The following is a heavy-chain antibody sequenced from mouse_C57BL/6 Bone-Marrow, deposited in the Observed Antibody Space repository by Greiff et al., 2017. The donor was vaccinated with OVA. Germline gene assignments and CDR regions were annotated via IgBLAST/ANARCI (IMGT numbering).Heavy chain of an antibody. CDR2: IDPSDSYT. V-gene: IGHV1-69*01. CDR3: ARGGRAWFAY. J-gene: IGHJ3*01. Sequence: HLQHPVSYLLIPGSSVKLSCNSSGYTFTSYWMHWVKQRPGQGLECIGEIDPSDSYTNYNQKFKGKSTLTVDKSSSTAYMQLSSLTSEDSAVYYCARGGRAWFAYWGQGTLVTVSA. CDR1: GYTFTSYW.